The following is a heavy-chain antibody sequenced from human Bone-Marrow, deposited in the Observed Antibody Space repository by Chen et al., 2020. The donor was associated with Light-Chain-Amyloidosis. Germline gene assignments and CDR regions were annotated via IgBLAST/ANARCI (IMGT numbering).Heavy chain of an antibody. CDR1: GTSISNYY. CDR3: ARDRRFGNFDY. V-gene: IGHV4-59*01. Sequence: QVQLQESGPGLVKPSETLSLTCTVSGTSISNYYWSWIRQPPGKGLEWIGYVYYSGSTNYNPSLKSRVTISVDTSKNQLSLKLNSVTAADTAVYYGARDRRFGNFDYWGQGTLVTVSS. J-gene: IGHJ4*02. CDR2: VYYSGST. D-gene: IGHD3-10*01.